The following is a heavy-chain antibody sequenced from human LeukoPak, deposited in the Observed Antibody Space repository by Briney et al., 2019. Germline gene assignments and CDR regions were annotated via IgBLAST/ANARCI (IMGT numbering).Heavy chain of an antibody. CDR1: GFTFSSYS. Sequence: PGGSLRLSCAASGFTFSSYSMNWVRQAPGKGLEWVSAISGSGGSTYYADSVKGRFTISRDNSKNTLYLQMNSLRAEDTAVYYCAKEYVWGSYRYTRGWYFDLWGRGTLVTVSS. V-gene: IGHV3-23*01. CDR2: ISGSGGST. J-gene: IGHJ2*01. D-gene: IGHD3-16*02. CDR3: AKEYVWGSYRYTRGWYFDL.